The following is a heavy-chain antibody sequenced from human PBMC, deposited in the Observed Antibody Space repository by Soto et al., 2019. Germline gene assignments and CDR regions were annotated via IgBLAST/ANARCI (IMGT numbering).Heavy chain of an antibody. D-gene: IGHD3-10*01. J-gene: IGHJ4*02. CDR1: GFTFGSYA. Sequence: EVQLLESGGGLVQPGGSLRLSCAASGFTFGSYAMSWVRQAPGKGLEWVSLISGTGDSSEYANSVKGRFTISRDYSKTTVFWQMNSLRAEDTAVYFCAKDNVNYGAGSFSHWGQGTLVTVSS. V-gene: IGHV3-23*01. CDR2: ISGTGDSS. CDR3: AKDNVNYGAGSFSH.